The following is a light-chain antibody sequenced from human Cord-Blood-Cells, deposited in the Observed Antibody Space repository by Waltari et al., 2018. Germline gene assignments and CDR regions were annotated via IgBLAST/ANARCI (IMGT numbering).Light chain of an antibody. CDR2: GKN. Sequence: SSELTQDPAVSVALGQTVRITCQGDSLRSYYASWYQQKPGQAPVLVIYGKNNRPSGIPDRFSGSSSGTTASLTITGAQAEDEADYYCNSRDSSVNHLVFGGGTKLTVL. J-gene: IGLJ3*02. CDR1: SLRSYY. CDR3: NSRDSSVNHLV. V-gene: IGLV3-19*01.